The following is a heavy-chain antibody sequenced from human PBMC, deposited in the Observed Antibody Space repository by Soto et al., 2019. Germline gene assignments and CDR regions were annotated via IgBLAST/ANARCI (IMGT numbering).Heavy chain of an antibody. Sequence: PSETLSLTCAVYGGSFSGYYWSWIRQPPGKGLEWIGEIYYSGSTNYNPSLKSRVTISVDTSKNQFSLKLSSVTAADTAVYYCARHHLTTYYDFWSGYYPRGYFDYWGQGTLVTVSS. CDR3: ARHHLTTYYDFWSGYYPRGYFDY. CDR1: GGSFSGYY. J-gene: IGHJ4*02. D-gene: IGHD3-3*01. CDR2: IYYSGST. V-gene: IGHV4-34*01.